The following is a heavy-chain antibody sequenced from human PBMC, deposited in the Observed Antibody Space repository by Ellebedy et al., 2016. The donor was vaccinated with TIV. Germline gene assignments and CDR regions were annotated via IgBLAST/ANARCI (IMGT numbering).Heavy chain of an antibody. J-gene: IGHJ4*02. CDR3: ARGGESPAHLDY. Sequence: MPSETLSLTCSVSGDSVSRRGYYWSWIRQLPGKGLEWIGYINYRGSASYNPSLKSRVTMSVDTSENQFSLNLRSVSAADTAVYYCARGGESPAHLDYWGQGSLVTVSS. CDR2: INYRGSA. V-gene: IGHV4-31*03. CDR1: GDSVSRRGYY. D-gene: IGHD3-3*02.